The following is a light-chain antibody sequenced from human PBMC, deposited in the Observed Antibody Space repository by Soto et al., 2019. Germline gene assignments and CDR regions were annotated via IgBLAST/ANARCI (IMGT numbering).Light chain of an antibody. CDR3: QQYNNGPTYT. CDR2: GAS. Sequence: EIVMTQSPATLSVSPGERATLSCRDSQSISSSLAWYQQKPGQAPRLLIYGASTRATGIPARFSGSGSGTEFTLTISSLQSEDCAVYYCQQYNNGPTYTFGQGTKLEIK. V-gene: IGKV3-15*01. CDR1: QSISSS. J-gene: IGKJ2*01.